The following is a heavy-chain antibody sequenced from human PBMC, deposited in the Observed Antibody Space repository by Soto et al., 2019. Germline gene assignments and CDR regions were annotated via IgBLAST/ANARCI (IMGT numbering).Heavy chain of an antibody. CDR1: GLTFSRFA. V-gene: IGHV3-23*01. D-gene: IGHD5-12*01. CDR2: ISGSGADS. J-gene: IGHJ3*01. CDR3: AKRTGVLATTGGAFDV. Sequence: EVQLLESGGGLVQPGGSLRLSCAASGLTFSRFAMSWVRQAPGKGLERVSTISGSGADSYGSDSVKGRFIISRDNSKNALSLQMNDLKVEDTAIYYCAKRTGVLATTGGAFDVWGQGTIGTVSS.